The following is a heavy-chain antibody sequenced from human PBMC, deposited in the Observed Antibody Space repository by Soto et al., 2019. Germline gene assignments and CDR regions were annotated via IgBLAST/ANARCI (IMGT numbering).Heavy chain of an antibody. J-gene: IGHJ5*02. D-gene: IGHD3-10*01. CDR1: GFPFGITD. V-gene: IGHV3-23*01. CDR3: AKNSGWFNT. CDR2: IDGSGGAT. Sequence: QVLDSRGDLVQPGGSLRLSCAASGFPFGITDMSWVRQAPGKGLEWVSTIDGSGGATHYADSVKGRFTISRDNSKNTVFLQMSSLRADDTAVYYCAKNSGWFNTWGQGTLVTVSS.